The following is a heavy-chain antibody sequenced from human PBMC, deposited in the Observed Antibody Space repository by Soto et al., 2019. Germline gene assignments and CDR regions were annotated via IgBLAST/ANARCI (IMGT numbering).Heavy chain of an antibody. J-gene: IGHJ4*02. CDR3: ANPRNGWYWMNDY. V-gene: IGHV3-23*01. CDR1: GFTFSSYA. D-gene: IGHD6-19*01. CDR2: ISGSGGST. Sequence: GGSLRLSCAASGFTFSSYAMSWVRQAPGKGLEWVSAISGSGGSTYYADSVKGRFTISRDNSKNTLYLQMNSLRAEDTAVYYCANPRNGWYWMNDYWGQGTLVTVSS.